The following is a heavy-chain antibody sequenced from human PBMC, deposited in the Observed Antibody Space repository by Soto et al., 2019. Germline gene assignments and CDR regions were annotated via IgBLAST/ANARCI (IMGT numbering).Heavy chain of an antibody. V-gene: IGHV3-23*01. CDR2: ISGSGGSK. D-gene: IGHD3-22*01. J-gene: IGHJ4*02. CDR1: GFTFSSYA. CDR3: AKGTRSGGYSSADY. Sequence: GGSLRLSCAASGFTFSSYAMRWVRQAPGKGLEWVSAISGSGGSKYYADSVKGRFTISRDNSKNTLYLQMNSLRAEDTAVYYCAKGTRSGGYSSADYWGQGTLVTVSS.